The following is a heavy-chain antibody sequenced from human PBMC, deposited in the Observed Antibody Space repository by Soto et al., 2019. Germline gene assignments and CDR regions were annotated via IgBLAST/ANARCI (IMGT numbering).Heavy chain of an antibody. CDR2: INHSGST. V-gene: IGHV4-34*01. CDR1: GGSFSGYY. Sequence: SETLSLTCAVSGGSFSGYYWSWIRQPPGKGLEWIGEINHSGSTNYNPSLKSRVTISVDTSKNQFSLKLSSVTAADTAVYYCARGPSGLWFGAPGGMDVWGQGTTVTVSS. CDR3: ARGPSGLWFGAPGGMDV. J-gene: IGHJ6*02. D-gene: IGHD3-10*01.